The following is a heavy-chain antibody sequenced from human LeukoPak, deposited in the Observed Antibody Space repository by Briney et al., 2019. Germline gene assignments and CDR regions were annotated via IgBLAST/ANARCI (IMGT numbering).Heavy chain of an antibody. CDR2: ISSSSSYI. J-gene: IGHJ4*02. CDR3: ARDYGDYPYYFDY. Sequence: GGSLRLSCAASGFTFSSYSMNWVRQAPGKGLEWVSSISSSSSYIYYADSVKGRLTISRDNAKNSLYLQMNSLRAEDTAVYYCARDYGDYPYYFDYWGQGTLVTVSS. V-gene: IGHV3-21*01. CDR1: GFTFSSYS. D-gene: IGHD4-17*01.